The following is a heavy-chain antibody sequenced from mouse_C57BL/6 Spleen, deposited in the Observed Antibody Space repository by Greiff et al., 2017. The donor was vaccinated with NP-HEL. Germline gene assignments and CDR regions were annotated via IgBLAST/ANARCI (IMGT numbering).Heavy chain of an antibody. Sequence: VKLMESGAELVKPGASVKMSCKASGYTFTSYWITWVKQRPGQGLEWIGDIYPGSGSTNYNEKFKSKATLTVDTSSSTAYMQLSSLTSEDSAVYYCARIYYYGSNYFDVWGTGTTVTVSS. J-gene: IGHJ1*03. CDR1: GYTFTSYW. CDR2: IYPGSGST. V-gene: IGHV1-55*01. D-gene: IGHD1-1*01. CDR3: ARIYYYGSNYFDV.